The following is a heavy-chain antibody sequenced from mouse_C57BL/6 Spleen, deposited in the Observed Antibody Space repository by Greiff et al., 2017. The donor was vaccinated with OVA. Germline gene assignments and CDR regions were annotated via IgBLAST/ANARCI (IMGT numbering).Heavy chain of an antibody. CDR3: ARVNYYGSSPWFAY. D-gene: IGHD1-1*01. Sequence: DVQLQESGPELVKPGASVKMSCKASGYTFTDYNMHWVKQSHGKSLEWIGYINPNNGGTSYNQKFKGKATLTVNKSSSTAYMELRSLTSEDSAVYYCARVNYYGSSPWFAYWGQGTLVTVSA. CDR1: GYTFTDYN. CDR2: INPNNGGT. V-gene: IGHV1-22*01. J-gene: IGHJ3*01.